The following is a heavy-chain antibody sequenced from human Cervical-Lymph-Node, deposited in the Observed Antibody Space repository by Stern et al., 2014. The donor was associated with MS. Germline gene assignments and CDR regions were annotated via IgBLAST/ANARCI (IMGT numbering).Heavy chain of an antibody. Sequence: VQLGQSGAEVKKPGESLKISCKLSGYSFTIYYIAWVRQMPGKCLECMGVIYPYDFYPTYSPSFQGQVPISADKSIPTAYLQWSSLRASDTAMYYCARHVQGFDYWGQGTLVTVSS. CDR2: IYPYDFYP. CDR3: ARHVQGFDY. V-gene: IGHV5-51*01. CDR1: GYSFTIYY. J-gene: IGHJ4*02.